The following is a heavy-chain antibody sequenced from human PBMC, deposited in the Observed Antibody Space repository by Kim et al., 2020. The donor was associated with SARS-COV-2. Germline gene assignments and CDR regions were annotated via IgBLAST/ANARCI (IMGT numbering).Heavy chain of an antibody. CDR1: GFTFDDYA. CDR3: AKDIRIAAAGIFRPDADDAFDI. V-gene: IGHV3-43*02. Sequence: GGSLRLSCAASGFTFDDYAMHWVRQAPGKGLEWVSLISGDGASTYYADSVKGRFTISRDNSKNSLYLQMNSLRTEDTALYYCAKDIRIAAAGIFRPDADDAFDIWGQGTMVTVSS. CDR2: ISGDGAST. D-gene: IGHD6-13*01. J-gene: IGHJ3*02.